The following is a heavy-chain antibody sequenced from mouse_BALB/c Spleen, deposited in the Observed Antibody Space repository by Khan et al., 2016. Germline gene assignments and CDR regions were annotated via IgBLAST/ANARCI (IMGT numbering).Heavy chain of an antibody. Sequence: EVKLLESGGGLVQPGGSLKLSCAASGFDFSRYWMSWVRQAPGKGLEWIGEIYPDSSTINYTPSLKDKFIISRDNAKNTLYLQMSKVRSEDTALSYCARLHYYGRFAYWGQGTLVTVSA. CDR1: GFDFSRYW. CDR2: IYPDSSTI. D-gene: IGHD1-2*01. J-gene: IGHJ3*01. V-gene: IGHV4-1*02. CDR3: ARLHYYGRFAY.